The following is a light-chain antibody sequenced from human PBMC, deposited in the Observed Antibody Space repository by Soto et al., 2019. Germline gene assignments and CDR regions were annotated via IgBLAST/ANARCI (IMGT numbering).Light chain of an antibody. CDR1: SSDVGGYNY. Sequence: QSALTQPASVSGSPGQSITISCTGTSSDVGGYNYVSWYQQHPGKAPKLIIYEVSNRPSGVFNRFSGSKSGNTASLTISGLPAEDEAEYYCSSYTSSSTLYVFGIGTKVTVL. V-gene: IGLV2-14*01. CDR2: EVS. J-gene: IGLJ1*01. CDR3: SSYTSSSTLYV.